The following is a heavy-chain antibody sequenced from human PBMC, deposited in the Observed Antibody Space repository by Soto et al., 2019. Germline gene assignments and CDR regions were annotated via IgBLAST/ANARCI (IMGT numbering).Heavy chain of an antibody. J-gene: IGHJ4*01. Sequence: QLLPQESGPGLVKPSETLSLTCTVSGGSIISPDYYWGWIRQPPGKGLEWIGIISYTGRTYYNPSLKSRVTISVDTSKNRFSLKLSSVTAADTAVYYCARHADLQTMAGNVDFWDHGTLVTVSS. D-gene: IGHD6-19*01. CDR2: ISYTGRT. V-gene: IGHV4-39*01. CDR1: GGSIISPDYY. CDR3: ARHADLQTMAGNVDF.